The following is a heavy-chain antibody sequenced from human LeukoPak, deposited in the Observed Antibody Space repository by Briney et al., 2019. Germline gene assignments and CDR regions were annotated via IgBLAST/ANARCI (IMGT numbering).Heavy chain of an antibody. V-gene: IGHV4-59*08. D-gene: IGHD1-26*01. CDR1: GGSISSYY. CDR3: ARHLVGATRSHWFDP. CDR2: IYYSGST. J-gene: IGHJ5*02. Sequence: SETLSLTCTVSGGSISSYYWSWIRQPPGRGLEWIGYIYYSGSTNYNPSLKSRVTISVDTSKNQFSLKLSSVTAADTAVYYCARHLVGATRSHWFDPWGQGTLVTVSS.